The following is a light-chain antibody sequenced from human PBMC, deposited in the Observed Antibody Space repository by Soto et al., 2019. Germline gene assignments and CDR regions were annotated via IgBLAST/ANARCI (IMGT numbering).Light chain of an antibody. Sequence: QPVLTQSPSASASLGASVKLTCTLSSGHSSYAIAWHQQQPEKGPRYLMKLNSDGSHSKGDGIPDRFSGSSSGAERYLTISSLQSEDEADYYCQPWGTGIHVVFGGGIKLTDL. V-gene: IGLV4-69*01. CDR1: SGHSSYA. CDR2: LNSDGSH. J-gene: IGLJ2*01. CDR3: QPWGTGIHVV.